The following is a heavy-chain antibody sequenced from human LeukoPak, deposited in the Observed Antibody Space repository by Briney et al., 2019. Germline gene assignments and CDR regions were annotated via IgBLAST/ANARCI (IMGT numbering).Heavy chain of an antibody. Sequence: RSSETLSLTCAVYGGSFSGYYWSWIRQPPGKGLEWIGEINHSGSTNYNPSLKSRVTISVDTSKNQFSLKLSSVTAADTAVYYCARVNPVNDAFDIWGQGTMVTVSS. V-gene: IGHV4-34*01. CDR3: ARVNPVNDAFDI. J-gene: IGHJ3*02. CDR2: INHSGST. CDR1: GGSFSGYY.